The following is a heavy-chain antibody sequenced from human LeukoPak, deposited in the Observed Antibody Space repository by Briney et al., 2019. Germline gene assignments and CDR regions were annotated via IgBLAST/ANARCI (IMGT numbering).Heavy chain of an antibody. CDR3: AKDRLSRAVAVTKAVDY. D-gene: IGHD6-19*01. J-gene: IGHJ4*02. CDR2: ISGSGGST. CDR1: GFTVSRNY. V-gene: IGHV3-23*01. Sequence: PGGSLRLSCAASGFTVSRNYMSWVRQAPGKGLEWVSAISGSGGSTYYADSVKGRFTISRDNSKNTLYLQMNSLRAEDTAVYYCAKDRLSRAVAVTKAVDYWGQGTLVTVSS.